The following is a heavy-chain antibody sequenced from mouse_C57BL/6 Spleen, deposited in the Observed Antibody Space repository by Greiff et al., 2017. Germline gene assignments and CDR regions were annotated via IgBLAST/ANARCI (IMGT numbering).Heavy chain of an antibody. D-gene: IGHD6-1*01. J-gene: IGHJ1*03. Sequence: EVKLMESGGGLVQPGGSLSLSCAASGFTFTDYYMSWVRQPPGKALEWLGFIRNKANGYTTEYSASVKGRFTISRDNSQSILYLQMNALRAEDSATYYCARLEPRYWYFDVWGTGTTVTVSS. V-gene: IGHV7-3*01. CDR1: GFTFTDYY. CDR2: IRNKANGYTT. CDR3: ARLEPRYWYFDV.